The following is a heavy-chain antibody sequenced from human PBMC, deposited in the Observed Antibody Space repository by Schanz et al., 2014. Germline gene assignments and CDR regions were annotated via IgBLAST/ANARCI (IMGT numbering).Heavy chain of an antibody. Sequence: VQLVESGGGVVQPGRSLRLSCAASGFMFSSYGMHWVRQAPGKGLEWVSAISGGGGTTYYTDSVKGRFTISRDNSKNTLYLQMNSLRAEDTAIYYCAKDAPYPFDLWGRGTLITVSS. V-gene: IGHV3-23*04. CDR1: GFMFSSYG. CDR3: AKDAPYPFDL. J-gene: IGHJ2*01. CDR2: ISGGGGTT.